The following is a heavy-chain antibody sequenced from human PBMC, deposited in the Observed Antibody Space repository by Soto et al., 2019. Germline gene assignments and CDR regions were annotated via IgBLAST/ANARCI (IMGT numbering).Heavy chain of an antibody. CDR3: ATVIVDQGGNSPFAN. D-gene: IGHD2-21*02. CDR2: INYRGST. J-gene: IGHJ4*02. V-gene: IGHV4-31*03. Sequence: ASETLSLTCTVSGGSISSGSYCWTWIRQHPGRGLEWIGYINYRGSTFYNPSLESRMTISVDTSKNQFSLTVSSVTAADTAVYYCATVIVDQGGNSPFANWGLGTLVTVSS. CDR1: GGSISSGSYC.